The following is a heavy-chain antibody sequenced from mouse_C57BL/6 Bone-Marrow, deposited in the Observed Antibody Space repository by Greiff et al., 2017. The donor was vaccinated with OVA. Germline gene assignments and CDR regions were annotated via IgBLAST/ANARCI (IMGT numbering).Heavy chain of an antibody. J-gene: IGHJ2*01. CDR2: ISSGGSYT. V-gene: IGHV5-6*01. CDR3: ARSAKRWLLRVDY. D-gene: IGHD2-3*01. CDR1: GFTFSSYG. Sequence: EVKLMESGGDLVKPGGSLKLSCAASGFTFSSYGMSWVRQTPDKRLEWVATISSGGSYTYYPDSVKGRFPIFSDNAKNTLYLQMSSLKTEDTAMNYCARSAKRWLLRVDYWGQGTTLTVSS.